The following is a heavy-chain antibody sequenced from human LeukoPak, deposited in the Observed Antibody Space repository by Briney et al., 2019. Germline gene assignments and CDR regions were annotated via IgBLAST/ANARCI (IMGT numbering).Heavy chain of an antibody. CDR3: AKVAGYYDSSGYGFDY. Sequence: GGSLRLSCATSGFTFSSYGMHWVRQAPGKGLEWVAFIRYDGSNKYYADSVKGRFTISRDNSKNTLYLQMNSLRAEDTAVYYCAKVAGYYDSSGYGFDYWGQGTLVTVSS. V-gene: IGHV3-30*02. D-gene: IGHD3-22*01. CDR2: IRYDGSNK. J-gene: IGHJ4*02. CDR1: GFTFSSYG.